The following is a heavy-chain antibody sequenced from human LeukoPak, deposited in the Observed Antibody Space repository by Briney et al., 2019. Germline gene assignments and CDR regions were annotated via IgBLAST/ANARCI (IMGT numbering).Heavy chain of an antibody. CDR3: ARVLSTIVQAHEY. Sequence: ASVKVSCKASGYTFTSFDIDWVRQATGQGLEWMGWMHPNSGYTGYPPKFQGRVSMTRNTSISTAYMELSGLRSEDTAVYYCARVLSTIVQAHEYWGQGTLVTVSS. V-gene: IGHV1-8*01. J-gene: IGHJ4*02. D-gene: IGHD5/OR15-5a*01. CDR1: GYTFTSFD. CDR2: MHPNSGYT.